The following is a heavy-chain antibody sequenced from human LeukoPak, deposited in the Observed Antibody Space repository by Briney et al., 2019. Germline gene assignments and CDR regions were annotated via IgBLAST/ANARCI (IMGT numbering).Heavy chain of an antibody. V-gene: IGHV1-46*01. D-gene: IGHD3-10*01. CDR3: ARALGVDSDGDY. J-gene: IGHJ4*02. Sequence: GASVKVSCKASGYTFTSYYMHWVRQAPGQGLEWMGIINPSGGSTSYAQKFQGRVTMTRDMSTSTVYMELSSLRSEDTAVYCCARALGVDSDGDYWGQGTLVTVSS. CDR1: GYTFTSYY. CDR2: INPSGGST.